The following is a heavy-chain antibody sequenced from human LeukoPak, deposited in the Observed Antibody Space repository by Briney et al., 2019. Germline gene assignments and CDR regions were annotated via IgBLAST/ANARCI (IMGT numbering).Heavy chain of an antibody. CDR3: VKAPAYYFDSSGYYSPFDD. CDR1: GFTFSSYA. Sequence: GRSLRLSCAASGFTFSSYAMSWVRQAPGKGLEWVSSISGSGGRTYYADSVKGRFTISRDNPKNTLYLQMNSLRAEDTAVYYCVKAPAYYFDSSGYYSPFDDWGQGTLVTVSS. CDR2: ISGSGGRT. D-gene: IGHD3-22*01. V-gene: IGHV3-23*01. J-gene: IGHJ4*02.